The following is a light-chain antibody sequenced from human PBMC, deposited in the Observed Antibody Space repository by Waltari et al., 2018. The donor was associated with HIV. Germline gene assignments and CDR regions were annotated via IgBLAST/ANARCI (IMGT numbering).Light chain of an antibody. V-gene: IGLV1-40*01. CDR2: ADY. Sequence: QSVLTQPPSVSGAPGPRVTISCSGSSSNIGAYYHVNWYPQLPGAAPKLLIFADYNRPSGVPDRFSGSQSGTSASLAITGLQPEDEADYYCHSYDTSLGGFYVFGTGTKVTV. CDR1: SSNIGAYYH. J-gene: IGLJ1*01. CDR3: HSYDTSLGGFYV.